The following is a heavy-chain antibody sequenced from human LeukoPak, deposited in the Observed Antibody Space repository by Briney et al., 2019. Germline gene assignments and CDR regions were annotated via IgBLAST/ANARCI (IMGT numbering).Heavy chain of an antibody. J-gene: IGHJ4*02. Sequence: PLETLSLTCTVSGGSISSSSYYWGWIRQPPGKGLEWIGSIYYSGSTYYNPSLKSRVTISVDTSKNQFSLKLSSVTAADTAVYYCARRPRITMIVVDWGQGTLVTVSS. D-gene: IGHD3-22*01. CDR2: IYYSGST. CDR1: GGSISSSSYY. CDR3: ARRPRITMIVVD. V-gene: IGHV4-39*01.